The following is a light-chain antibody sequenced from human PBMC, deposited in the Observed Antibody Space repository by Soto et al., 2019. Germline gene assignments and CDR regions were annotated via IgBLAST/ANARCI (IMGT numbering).Light chain of an antibody. CDR1: SSDVGGYNY. Sequence: YGMTLDLSVTGITRKSITISCTRTSSDVGGYNYVSWYQQHPGKAPKLMIYDVSNRPSGVSNRFSGSKSGNTASLTISGLQAEDEADYYCSSYTSSSTLLVFGTGTKVTVL. CDR2: DVS. CDR3: SSYTSSSTLLV. V-gene: IGLV2-14*01. J-gene: IGLJ1*01.